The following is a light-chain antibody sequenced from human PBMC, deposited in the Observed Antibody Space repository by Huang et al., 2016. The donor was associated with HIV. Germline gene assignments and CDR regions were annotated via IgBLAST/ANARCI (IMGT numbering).Light chain of an antibody. CDR2: GAS. Sequence: DIQMTQSPSSLSASLGDRVTITCRASQDIRSSVAWYQQKPGKAPSLRLHGASSLESGVPSRVSGSGSGADYTLTISRLQSEDFATYYCQQYYRSLWTFGQGTKVE. J-gene: IGKJ1*01. CDR3: QQYYRSLWT. CDR1: QDIRSS. V-gene: IGKV1-NL1*01.